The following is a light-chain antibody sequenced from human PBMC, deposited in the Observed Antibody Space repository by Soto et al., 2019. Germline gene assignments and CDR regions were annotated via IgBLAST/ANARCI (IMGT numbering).Light chain of an antibody. CDR1: QGISRW. CDR2: TAS. J-gene: IGKJ1*01. V-gene: IGKV1-12*01. Sequence: DIQMTQSPSSVSASVGDIVTITCRASQGISRWLAWYQQHPGKAPKLLIYTASSLQSGAPSRFSGSGSGTDFTLTITSLQPADFATYYCQPSNSFPWTFGQGTKVEIK. CDR3: QPSNSFPWT.